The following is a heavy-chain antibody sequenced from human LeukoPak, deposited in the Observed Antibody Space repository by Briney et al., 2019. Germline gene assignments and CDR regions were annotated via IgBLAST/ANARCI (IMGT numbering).Heavy chain of an antibody. J-gene: IGHJ3*02. D-gene: IGHD3-3*01. CDR1: GYSFTSYW. Sequence: GESLKISCKVSGYSFTSYWIGWVRQMLGKGLEWMGIIYPGDSDTRYSPSFQGQVTISADKSISTAYLQWSSLKASDTAMYYCARCPRRQSSTIFGVAPGVLDAFDIWGQGTMVTVSS. CDR2: IYPGDSDT. CDR3: ARCPRRQSSTIFGVAPGVLDAFDI. V-gene: IGHV5-51*01.